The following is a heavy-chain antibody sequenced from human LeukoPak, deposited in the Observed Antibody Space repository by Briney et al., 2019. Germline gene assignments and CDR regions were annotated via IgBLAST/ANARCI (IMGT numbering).Heavy chain of an antibody. J-gene: IGHJ4*02. CDR2: ILYDGSNK. CDR1: GFTFSSYA. D-gene: IGHD4-11*01. V-gene: IGHV3-30-3*01. Sequence: PGRSLRLSCAASGFTFSSYAMHWVRQAPGKGLEWVAVILYDGSNKYYADSVKGRFTISRDNSKNTLYLQMNSLRAEDTAVYYCAGVVIGTTVTYYYFDYWGQGTLVTVSS. CDR3: AGVVIGTTVTYYYFDY.